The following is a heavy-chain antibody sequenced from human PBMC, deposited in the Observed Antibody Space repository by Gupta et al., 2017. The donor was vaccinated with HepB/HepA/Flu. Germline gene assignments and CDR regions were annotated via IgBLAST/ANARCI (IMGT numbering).Heavy chain of an antibody. J-gene: IGHJ4*02. Sequence: EVQLVESGGGLVQPGGSLRLSCAASGFSFSSFWMHWVRQVPGKGLVWVSRTKTDGSYTIYADSVKGRFTISRDNAMNTLYLQMNSLRAEDTAVYYCARDNWGIDYWGQGALVTVSS. V-gene: IGHV3-74*01. CDR1: GFSFSSFW. CDR3: ARDNWGIDY. CDR2: TKTDGSYT. D-gene: IGHD3-16*01.